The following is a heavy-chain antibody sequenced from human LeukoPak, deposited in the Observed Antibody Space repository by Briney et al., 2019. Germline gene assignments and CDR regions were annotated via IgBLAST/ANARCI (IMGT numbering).Heavy chain of an antibody. CDR2: INPNTGGT. D-gene: IGHD4-17*01. Sequence: ASVTVSCKASGYTFIGYYLHWVRQAPGQGLEWMGWINPNTGGTNYAQKFQGRVTMTRDTSISTAYMELSSLRSDDTAVYYCAREGDYDYYYYYSYMDLWGKGTTVTISS. J-gene: IGHJ6*03. V-gene: IGHV1-2*02. CDR1: GYTFIGYY. CDR3: AREGDYDYYYYYSYMDL.